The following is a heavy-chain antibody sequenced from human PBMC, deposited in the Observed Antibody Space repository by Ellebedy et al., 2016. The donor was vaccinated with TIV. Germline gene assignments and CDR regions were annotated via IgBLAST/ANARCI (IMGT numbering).Heavy chain of an antibody. Sequence: ASVKVSXXASGYTFTSYGISWVRQAPGQGLEWMGWISAYNGNTNYAQKLQGRVTMTTDTSTSTAYMELRSLRSDDTAVYYCARVLNIIPLRYFDWLTPDYYYGMDVWGQGTTVTVSS. J-gene: IGHJ6*02. D-gene: IGHD3-9*01. CDR1: GYTFTSYG. CDR3: ARVLNIIPLRYFDWLTPDYYYGMDV. CDR2: ISAYNGNT. V-gene: IGHV1-18*01.